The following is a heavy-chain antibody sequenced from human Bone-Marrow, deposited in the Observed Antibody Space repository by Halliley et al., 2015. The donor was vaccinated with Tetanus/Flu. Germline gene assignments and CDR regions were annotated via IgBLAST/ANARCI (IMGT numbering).Heavy chain of an antibody. D-gene: IGHD2-21*01. Sequence: LEWIGFMYYTGRTNYNPSLKSRVTISIDTSKNQFSLKLTSVTAADTAVYYCATGLGRSDAFDFWGQGTMVTVSS. CDR2: MYYTGRT. CDR3: ATGLGRSDAFDF. V-gene: IGHV4-59*01. J-gene: IGHJ3*01.